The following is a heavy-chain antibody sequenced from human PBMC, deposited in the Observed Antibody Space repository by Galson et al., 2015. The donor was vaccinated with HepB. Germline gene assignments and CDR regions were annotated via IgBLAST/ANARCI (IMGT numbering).Heavy chain of an antibody. V-gene: IGHV6-1*01. CDR3: AKERAWGIAARLIDY. CDR2: TYYRSKWYN. Sequence: CAISGDSVSSNSAAWNWIRQSPSRGLEWLGRTYYRSKWYNDYAVSVKSRIIIIPDTSKNQFSLQLNSVTPEDTSVYYCAKERAWGIAARLIDYWGQGTLVTVSS. J-gene: IGHJ4*02. CDR1: GDSVSSNSAA. D-gene: IGHD6-6*01.